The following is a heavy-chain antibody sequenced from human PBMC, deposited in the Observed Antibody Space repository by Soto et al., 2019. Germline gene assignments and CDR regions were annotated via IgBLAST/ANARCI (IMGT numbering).Heavy chain of an antibody. CDR2: ISYDGSNK. CDR3: GKARGGGYCSGSSCPDYFDY. J-gene: IGHJ4*02. V-gene: IGHV3-30*18. Sequence: QVQLVESGGGVVQPGRSLRLSCAASGFTFSSYGMHWVRQAPGKGLEWVAVISYDGSNKYYADSVKGRFTISRDNSKKALYLQRNGLRAEEKTVYYSGKARGGGYCSGSSCPDYFDYWGQGTLVTVSS. CDR1: GFTFSSYG. D-gene: IGHD2-15*01.